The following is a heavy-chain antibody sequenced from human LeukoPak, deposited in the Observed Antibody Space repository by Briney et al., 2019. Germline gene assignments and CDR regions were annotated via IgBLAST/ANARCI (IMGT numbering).Heavy chain of an antibody. D-gene: IGHD5-12*01. CDR2: IYYSGST. J-gene: IGHJ4*02. CDR3: ARGLRVATDYFDY. V-gene: IGHV4-30-4*08. Sequence: PSETLSLTCTVSGGSISSSSYYWGWIRQPPGKGLEWIGFIYYSGSTYYNPSLKSRVSSSIDTSKNQFSLKLSSVTAADTAVYYCARGLRVATDYFDYWGQGTLVTVSS. CDR1: GGSISSSSYY.